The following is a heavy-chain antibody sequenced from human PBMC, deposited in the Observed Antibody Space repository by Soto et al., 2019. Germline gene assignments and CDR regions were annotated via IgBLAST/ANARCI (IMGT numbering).Heavy chain of an antibody. D-gene: IGHD3-3*01. CDR3: ARGGRFLDWLQEAFDY. CDR2: ISYDGGNK. V-gene: IGHV3-33*05. J-gene: IGHJ4*02. CDR1: GFTFSSNA. Sequence: QVQLVESGGGVVQPGRSLRLSCAASGFTFSSNAMHWVRQAPGKGLEWVALISYDGGNKNYADSVKGRFTISRDNSRNTLYLQVNRLRVEDTAVYYCARGGRFLDWLQEAFDYWGRGTLVIVSS.